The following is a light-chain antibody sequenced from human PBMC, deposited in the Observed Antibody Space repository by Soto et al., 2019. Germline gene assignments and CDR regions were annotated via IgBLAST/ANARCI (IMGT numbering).Light chain of an antibody. V-gene: IGKV3-20*01. Sequence: EIVLTQSPGTLSLSPGERATLSCRASQSVSSSYLAWYQQKPGQAPTLLIYGASSRATGISDRFGGSGSWTDFTLSSRRLEPEDFAVYHCQQYDSSLTFGGGTKVEIK. CDR1: QSVSSSY. J-gene: IGKJ4*01. CDR2: GAS. CDR3: QQYDSSLT.